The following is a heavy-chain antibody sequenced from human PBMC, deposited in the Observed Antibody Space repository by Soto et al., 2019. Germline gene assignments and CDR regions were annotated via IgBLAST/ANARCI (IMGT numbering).Heavy chain of an antibody. CDR1: GFMFSTFA. Sequence: GGSLRLSCEASGFMFSTFAMNWVRQAPGKGLEWVAGISGSGSSTTYADSVKGRFTVSRDNSKNTLYLQMSSLRAEDTAVYYCQFPSSSSFGDYWGQGTLVTVSS. CDR3: QFPSSSSFGDY. J-gene: IGHJ4*02. CDR2: ISGSGSST. V-gene: IGHV3-23*01. D-gene: IGHD6-6*01.